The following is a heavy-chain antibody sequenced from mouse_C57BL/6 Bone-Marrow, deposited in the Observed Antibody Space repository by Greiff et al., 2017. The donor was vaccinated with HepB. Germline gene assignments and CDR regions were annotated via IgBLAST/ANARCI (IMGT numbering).Heavy chain of an antibody. V-gene: IGHV5-6*01. CDR3: ARHDGYFSWFAY. Sequence: EVQRVESGGVLVKPGGSLKLSCAASGFTFSSYGMSWVRQTPDKRLEWVATISSGGSYTYYPDSVKGRFTISRDNAKNTLYLQMSSLKSEDTAMYYCARHDGYFSWFAYWGQGTLVTVSA. CDR2: ISSGGSYT. J-gene: IGHJ3*01. D-gene: IGHD2-3*01. CDR1: GFTFSSYG.